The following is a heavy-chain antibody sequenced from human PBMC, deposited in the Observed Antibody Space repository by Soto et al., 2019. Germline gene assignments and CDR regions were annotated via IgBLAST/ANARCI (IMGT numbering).Heavy chain of an antibody. J-gene: IGHJ4*02. CDR3: TRHAFSSGWYGGDY. V-gene: IGHV3-73*02. Sequence: EVQLVESGGGLVQPGGSLKLSCAASGFTFSGSAMHWVRQASGKGLEWVGRIRSKANSYATAYAASVKSRFTISRDDSKNTAYLQMNSLKTEDTAVYYCTRHAFSSGWYGGDYWGQGTLVTVSS. CDR1: GFTFSGSA. D-gene: IGHD6-19*01. CDR2: IRSKANSYAT.